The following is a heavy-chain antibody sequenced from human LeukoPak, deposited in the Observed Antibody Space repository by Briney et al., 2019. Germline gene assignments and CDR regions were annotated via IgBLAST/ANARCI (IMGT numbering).Heavy chain of an antibody. CDR3: ARDGWYCSGTRCLDAFDI. CDR1: GGTFTSYV. Sequence: SVKVSCKASGGTFTSYVISWVRQAPGQGLEWMGGITPFVNTANYGQKFQGRVTITTDQSTSTSYMELSSLRSDDTAVYFCARDGWYCSGTRCLDAFDIWGQGTLVTVSS. CDR2: ITPFVNTA. J-gene: IGHJ3*02. V-gene: IGHV1-69*05. D-gene: IGHD2-2*01.